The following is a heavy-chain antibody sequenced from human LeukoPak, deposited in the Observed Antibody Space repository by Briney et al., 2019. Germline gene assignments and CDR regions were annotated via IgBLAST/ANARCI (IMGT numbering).Heavy chain of an antibody. CDR2: IYPGDSDT. D-gene: IGHD6-13*01. V-gene: IGHV5-51*01. J-gene: IGHJ4*02. CDR3: ARPSRQKSIAAAGFDY. Sequence: GESLKISCKGSGYSFTSYWIGWVRQMLGKGLEWMGIIYPGDSDTRYSPSFQGQVTISADKSISTDYLQWSSLKASDTAMYYCARPSRQKSIAAAGFDYWGQGTLVTVSS. CDR1: GYSFTSYW.